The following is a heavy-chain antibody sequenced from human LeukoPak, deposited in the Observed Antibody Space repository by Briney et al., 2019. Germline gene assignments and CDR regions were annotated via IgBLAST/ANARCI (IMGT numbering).Heavy chain of an antibody. CDR3: ARDDYGDLTPFDY. D-gene: IGHD4-17*01. Sequence: PSQTLSLTCTVSGGSMSSGSYYWSWIRQPAGKGLEWIGRIYTSGSTNYNPSLKSRVTISLDMSKNQFSLKLSSVTAADTAVYYCARDDYGDLTPFDYWGQGTLVTVSS. V-gene: IGHV4-61*02. J-gene: IGHJ4*02. CDR2: IYTSGST. CDR1: GGSMSSGSYY.